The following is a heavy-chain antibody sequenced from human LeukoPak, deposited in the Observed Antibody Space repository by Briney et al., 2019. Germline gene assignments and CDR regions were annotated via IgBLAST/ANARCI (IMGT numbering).Heavy chain of an antibody. V-gene: IGHV1-2*02. CDR1: GYTLSGYY. J-gene: IGHJ4*02. CDR2: INPNSGYT. D-gene: IGHD5-24*01. Sequence: ASVKLSCTASGYTLSGYYMHWLRQAPGQGLEWMGWINPNSGYTNYADTVQGRVTITRDNSKSTTYMELSRLTSDETAVYYCAKNPYKYYFDYWGQGALVTVSS. CDR3: AKNPYKYYFDY.